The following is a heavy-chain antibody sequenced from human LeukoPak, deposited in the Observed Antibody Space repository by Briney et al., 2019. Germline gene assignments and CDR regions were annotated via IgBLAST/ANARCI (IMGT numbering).Heavy chain of an antibody. CDR2: ISGSGGST. V-gene: IGHV3-23*01. CDR3: AKDLYYDFWSGYSCFDY. D-gene: IGHD3-3*01. Sequence: PGGSLRLSCAASGFTFSSYAMSWDRQAPGKGLEWVSAISGSGGSTYYADSVKGRFTISRDNSKNTLYLQMNSLRAEDTAVYYCAKDLYYDFWSGYSCFDYWGQGTLVTVSS. J-gene: IGHJ4*02. CDR1: GFTFSSYA.